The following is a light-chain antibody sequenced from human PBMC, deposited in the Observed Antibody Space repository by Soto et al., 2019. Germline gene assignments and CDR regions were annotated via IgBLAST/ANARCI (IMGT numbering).Light chain of an antibody. J-gene: IGLJ3*02. CDR1: SKNVGGYNS. CDR3: CSFAASYSLV. CDR2: DVT. V-gene: IGLV2-11*01. Sequence: QSVLTQPRSVSGSPGQSVNLSCTGTSKNVGGYNSVSWYQQHPGRAPKLMIHDVTKRPSGVPDRFSGSKSGKTASLTISGLQAEDEADYYCCSFAASYSLVFGGGTKLTVL.